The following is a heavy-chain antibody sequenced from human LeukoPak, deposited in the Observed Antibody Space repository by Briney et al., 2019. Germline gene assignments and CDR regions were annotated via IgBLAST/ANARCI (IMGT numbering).Heavy chain of an antibody. CDR2: ISTTSSYI. CDR3: ARGLCGGDCYSD. Sequence: PGGSLRLSCAASGFTFSTYHMNWVRQAPGKGLEWVSSISTTSSYIYYSDSARGRFTISRDNAKNSLYLQTNSLRAEDTAVYYCARGLCGGDCYSDWGPGTLVTVSS. V-gene: IGHV3-21*01. D-gene: IGHD2-21*02. J-gene: IGHJ4*02. CDR1: GFTFSTYH.